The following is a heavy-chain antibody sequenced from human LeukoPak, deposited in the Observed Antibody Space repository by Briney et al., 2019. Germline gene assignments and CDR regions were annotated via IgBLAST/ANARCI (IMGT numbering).Heavy chain of an antibody. Sequence: SETLSLTCAVYGGSFSGYYWSWIRQPPGKGLEWIGEINHSGSNNYNPSLKRRVTISVDTSKNQFSLKLSSVTAADTAVYYCARGRGLGGYAGYYYYGMDVWGQGTTVTVSS. CDR3: ARGRGLGGYAGYYYYGMDV. CDR2: INHSGSN. V-gene: IGHV4-34*01. CDR1: GGSFSGYY. J-gene: IGHJ6*02. D-gene: IGHD5-12*01.